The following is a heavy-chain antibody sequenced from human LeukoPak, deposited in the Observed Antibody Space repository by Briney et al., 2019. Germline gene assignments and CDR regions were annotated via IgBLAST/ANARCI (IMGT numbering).Heavy chain of an antibody. J-gene: IGHJ6*03. V-gene: IGHV3-66*01. Sequence: GGSLRLSCAASGFSVSSNYVSWVRQAPGKGLEWVSVIYSGGNTYYADSVKGRFTISRDNSKNTLYLQMNSLRAEDTAVYYCARDRTGQQLISRKQYYYMDVWGKGTTVTISS. CDR2: IYSGGNT. D-gene: IGHD6-13*01. CDR3: ARDRTGQQLISRKQYYYMDV. CDR1: GFSVSSNY.